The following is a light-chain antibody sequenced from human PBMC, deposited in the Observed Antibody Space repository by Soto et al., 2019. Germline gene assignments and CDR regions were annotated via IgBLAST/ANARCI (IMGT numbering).Light chain of an antibody. CDR2: GAS. J-gene: IGKJ5*01. V-gene: IGKV3-20*01. CDR3: QHYGETPIT. CDR1: QSVSRR. Sequence: EIVLTQSPGTLSLSPGGRATLSFSASQSVSRRLACYQHRPGQSPRLLISGASMRASGVPVRFSGSGSGTDFTLTISRLEPEDFAVYYCQHYGETPITFGLGTRLEIK.